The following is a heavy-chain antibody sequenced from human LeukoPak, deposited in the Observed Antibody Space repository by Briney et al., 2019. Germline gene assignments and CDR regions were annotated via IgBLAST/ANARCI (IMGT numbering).Heavy chain of an antibody. D-gene: IGHD6-6*01. Sequence: GASVKVSCKASGYTFISYDINCVRQATGQGLEWMGWMNPNSGNTGYAQKFQGRVTMTRNTSISTAYMELSSLRSEDTAVYYCARIAARRNLPNWFDPWGQGTLVTVSS. CDR3: ARIAARRNLPNWFDP. J-gene: IGHJ5*02. CDR1: GYTFISYD. CDR2: MNPNSGNT. V-gene: IGHV1-8*01.